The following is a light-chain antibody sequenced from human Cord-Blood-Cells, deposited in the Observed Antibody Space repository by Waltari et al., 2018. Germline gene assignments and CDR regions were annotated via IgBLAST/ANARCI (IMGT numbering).Light chain of an antibody. J-gene: IGKJ4*01. Sequence: IQLTQSPSFLSASVGDRVTITCRASQGISSYLAWYQQKPGKAPKLLIYAASTLQSGVPSRFSGSGSGTEFTLTISSLQPEDFATYYCQQLNSYLFGGGTKVEIK. CDR1: QGISSY. CDR2: AAS. CDR3: QQLNSYL. V-gene: IGKV1-9*01.